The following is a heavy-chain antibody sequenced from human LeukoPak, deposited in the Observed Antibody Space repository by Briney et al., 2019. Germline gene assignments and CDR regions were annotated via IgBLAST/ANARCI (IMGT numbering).Heavy chain of an antibody. J-gene: IGHJ4*02. CDR1: GGTFSSYA. D-gene: IGHD6-19*01. Sequence: VASVKVSRKASGGTFSSYAISWVRQAPGQGLEWMGGIIPIFGTANYAQKFQGRVTITTDESTSTAYMELSSLRSEDTAVYYCASRVTVAGRGYFDYWGQGTLVTVSS. CDR2: IIPIFGTA. V-gene: IGHV1-69*05. CDR3: ASRVTVAGRGYFDY.